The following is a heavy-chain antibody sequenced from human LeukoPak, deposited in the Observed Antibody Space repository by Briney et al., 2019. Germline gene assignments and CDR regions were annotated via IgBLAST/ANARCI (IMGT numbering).Heavy chain of an antibody. CDR1: GFTFSSYA. CDR3: ARGAQGGGTRFDY. J-gene: IGHJ4*02. V-gene: IGHV3-30*04. Sequence: GRSLRLSCAAPGFTFSSYAMHWVRQAPGKGLERVAVISYDGSNKYYADSVKGRFTISSDKSKNTAYLQMNSLRAEDTAVYYCARGAQGGGTRFDYWGQGTLVTVSS. CDR2: ISYDGSNK. D-gene: IGHD1-1*01.